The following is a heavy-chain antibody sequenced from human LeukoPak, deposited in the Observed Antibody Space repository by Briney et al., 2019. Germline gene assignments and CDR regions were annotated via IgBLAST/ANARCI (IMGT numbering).Heavy chain of an antibody. Sequence: PSETLSLTCAVYGGSFSGYYWSWIRQPPGKGLEWIGEINHSGSTNYNPSLKSRVTISVDTSKNQFSLKLSSVTAADTAVYYCARHAPYYDSSGYYGEGNWFDPWGQGTLVTVSS. D-gene: IGHD3-22*01. J-gene: IGHJ5*02. CDR1: GGSFSGYY. V-gene: IGHV4-34*01. CDR2: INHSGST. CDR3: ARHAPYYDSSGYYGEGNWFDP.